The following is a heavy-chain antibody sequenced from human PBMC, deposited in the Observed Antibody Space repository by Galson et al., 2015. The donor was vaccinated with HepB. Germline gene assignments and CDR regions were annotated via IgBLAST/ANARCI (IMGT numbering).Heavy chain of an antibody. V-gene: IGHV2-70*04. J-gene: IGHJ4*02. Sequence: PALVKPTQTLTPTCTLSGFSLSTSGMRVNWIRQPPGKALEWLAPLDLDDDKFYSTSLKTRLTISKDTSKNQVVLTMTNMDPVDTAMYYCARISTVTTSGPFDYWGQGTLVTVSS. CDR3: ARISTVTTSGPFDY. D-gene: IGHD4-17*01. CDR1: GFSLSTSGMR. CDR2: LDLDDDK.